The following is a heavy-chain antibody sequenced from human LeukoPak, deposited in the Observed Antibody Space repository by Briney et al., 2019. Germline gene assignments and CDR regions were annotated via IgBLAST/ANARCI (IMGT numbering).Heavy chain of an antibody. V-gene: IGHV3-9*01. CDR1: GFTFDDYA. Sequence: RSGRSLRLSCAASGFTFDDYAMPWVRQAPGKGLDWVSGISWNSGSIGYADSVKGRFTISRDNAKNSLYLQMNSLRAEDTALYYCAKDIAAAGGFDYWGRGTLVTVSS. D-gene: IGHD6-13*01. J-gene: IGHJ4*02. CDR2: ISWNSGSI. CDR3: AKDIAAAGGFDY.